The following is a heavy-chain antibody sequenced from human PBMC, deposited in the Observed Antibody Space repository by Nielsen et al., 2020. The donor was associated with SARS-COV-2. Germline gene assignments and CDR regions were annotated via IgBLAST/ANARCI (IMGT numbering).Heavy chain of an antibody. CDR2: IKSDGSSI. V-gene: IGHV3-74*01. CDR1: GFTSSSYW. D-gene: IGHD6-13*01. J-gene: IGHJ4*02. Sequence: GESLKISCAASGFTSSSYWMHWVRQAPGKGLVWVSRIKSDGSSISYADSVKGRFTISRDNAKNTLYLQMNSLGVDDTAMYYCARGGAAAVIDNWGQGTLVTVSS. CDR3: ARGGAAAVIDN.